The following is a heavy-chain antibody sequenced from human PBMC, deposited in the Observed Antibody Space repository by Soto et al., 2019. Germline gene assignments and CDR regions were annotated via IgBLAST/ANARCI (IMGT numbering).Heavy chain of an antibody. V-gene: IGHV1-69*13. Sequence: SSVKVSCKASGGTFSSYAISWVRQAPGQGLEWMGGIIPIFGTANYAQKFQGRVTITADESTSTAYMELSSLRSEDTAVYYCARDSYVVVTARRYYYYGMDVWGQGNTVTV. CDR2: IIPIFGTA. J-gene: IGHJ6*02. CDR3: ARDSYVVVTARRYYYYGMDV. D-gene: IGHD2-21*02. CDR1: GGTFSSYA.